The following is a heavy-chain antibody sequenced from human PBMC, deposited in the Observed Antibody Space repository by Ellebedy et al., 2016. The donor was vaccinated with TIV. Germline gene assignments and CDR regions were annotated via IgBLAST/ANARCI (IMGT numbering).Heavy chain of an antibody. D-gene: IGHD6-19*01. CDR3: ASHYSASGWRAYFDP. Sequence: MPGGSLRLSCTVSGASINNLWWSWIRQPPGKGLEWVGYIYYNGITNYSPSLRSRVTISLGPSKNQFSLNLTSVTAAETAVYYCASHYSASGWRAYFDPWGQGTPVTVSS. J-gene: IGHJ4*02. CDR2: IYYNGIT. CDR1: GASINNLW. V-gene: IGHV4-59*11.